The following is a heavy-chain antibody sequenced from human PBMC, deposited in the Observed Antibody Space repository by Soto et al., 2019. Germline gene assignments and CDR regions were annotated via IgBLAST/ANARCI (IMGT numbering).Heavy chain of an antibody. CDR3: ARHTQELRHDAFDI. Sequence: QIQLAQSGAEVKKPGASVKVSCKASGYTFASYGISWVRQAPGQGLEWMGWISTDNGNTNYAQNFQGRVTMTTDTSKSTVYMDLRSLTSDDTAVYYCARHTQELRHDAFDIWGQGTMVTVSS. V-gene: IGHV1-18*01. CDR2: ISTDNGNT. D-gene: IGHD4-4*01. J-gene: IGHJ3*02. CDR1: GYTFASYG.